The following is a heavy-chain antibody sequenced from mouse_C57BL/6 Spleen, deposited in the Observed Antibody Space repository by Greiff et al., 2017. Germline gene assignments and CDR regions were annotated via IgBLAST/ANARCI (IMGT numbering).Heavy chain of an antibody. CDR3: ARGERYFDY. V-gene: IGHV1-26*01. Sequence: EVKLQESGPELVKPGASVKISCKASGYTFTDYYMNWVKQSHGKSLEWIGDINPNNGGTSYNQKFKGKATLTVDKSSSTAYMELRSLTSEDSAVYYCARGERYFDYWGQGTTLTVSS. CDR2: INPNNGGT. CDR1: GYTFTDYY. J-gene: IGHJ2*01.